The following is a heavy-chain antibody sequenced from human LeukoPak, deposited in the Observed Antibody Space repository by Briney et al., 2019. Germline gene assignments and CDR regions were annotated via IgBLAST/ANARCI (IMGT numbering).Heavy chain of an antibody. Sequence: ASVKVSCKASGYTFTNYGINWVRQAPGQGLEWMGWINPNSGDTNYAQNFQGRVTMTRDTSISTAYMELSRLRSDDTAVYYCARDERYDSSGYPFDYWGQGTLVTVSS. J-gene: IGHJ4*02. CDR3: ARDERYDSSGYPFDY. V-gene: IGHV1-2*02. CDR2: INPNSGDT. D-gene: IGHD3-22*01. CDR1: GYTFTNYG.